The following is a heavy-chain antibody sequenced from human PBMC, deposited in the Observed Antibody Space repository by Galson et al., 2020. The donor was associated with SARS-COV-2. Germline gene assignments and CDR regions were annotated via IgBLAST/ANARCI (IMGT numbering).Heavy chain of an antibody. CDR3: ARGGYDIWSGELTGFDP. CDR1: GGSISSGGYS. J-gene: IGHJ5*02. D-gene: IGHD3-3*01. CDR2: IYHSGST. V-gene: IGHV4-30-2*01. Sequence: SETLSLTCAVSGGSISSGGYSWSWIRQQPGKGLEWIGYIYHSGSTYYNPSLKSRVTISVDRSKNQFSLKLSSVTAADTAVYYCARGGYDIWSGELTGFDPWGQGTLVTVSS.